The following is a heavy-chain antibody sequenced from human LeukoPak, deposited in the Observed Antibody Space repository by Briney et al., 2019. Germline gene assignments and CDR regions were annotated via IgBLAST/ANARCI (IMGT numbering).Heavy chain of an antibody. J-gene: IGHJ6*02. Sequence: GGSLRLSCAASGFTFISYTMSWVRQAPGKGLEWVANIKQDGSEKYYVDSVKGRFTISRDNAKNSLYLQMNSLRAEDTAVYYCARDLGSSWTYYYYYYGMDVWGQGTTVTVSS. CDR1: GFTFISYT. CDR3: ARDLGSSWTYYYYYYGMDV. D-gene: IGHD6-13*01. V-gene: IGHV3-7*01. CDR2: IKQDGSEK.